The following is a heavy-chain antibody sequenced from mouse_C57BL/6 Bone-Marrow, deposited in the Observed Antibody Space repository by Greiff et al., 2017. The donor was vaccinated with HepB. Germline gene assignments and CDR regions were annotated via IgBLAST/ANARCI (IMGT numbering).Heavy chain of an antibody. CDR2: IYPGSGST. Sequence: QVQLKQPGAELVKPGASVKMSCKASGYTFTSYWITWVKQRPGQGLEWIGDIYPGSGSTNYNEKFKSKATLPVDTSSSTAYMQLSSLTSEDSAVYYCAREGGTTDWYFDVWGTGTTVTVSS. D-gene: IGHD1-1*01. CDR3: AREGGTTDWYFDV. J-gene: IGHJ1*03. CDR1: GYTFTSYW. V-gene: IGHV1-55*01.